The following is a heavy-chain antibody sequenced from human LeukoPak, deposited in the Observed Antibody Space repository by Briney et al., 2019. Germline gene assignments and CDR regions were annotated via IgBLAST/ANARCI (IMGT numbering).Heavy chain of an antibody. J-gene: IGHJ5*02. V-gene: IGHV4-4*07. CDR2: IYTSGST. D-gene: IGHD2-15*01. CDR3: ARDLGYCSGGSCYAPADFPRADNWFDP. Sequence: PSETLSLTCTVSGGSISSYYWSWIRQPAGKGLEWIGRIYTSGSTNYNPSLKSRVTMPVDTSKNQFSLKLSSVTAADTAVYYCARDLGYCSGGSCYAPADFPRADNWFDPWGQGTLVTVSS. CDR1: GGSISSYY.